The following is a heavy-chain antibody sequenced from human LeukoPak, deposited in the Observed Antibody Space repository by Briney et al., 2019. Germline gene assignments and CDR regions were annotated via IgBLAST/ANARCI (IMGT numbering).Heavy chain of an antibody. Sequence: ASVKVSCKASGYTFTGYYMHWVRQATGQGLEWMGWMNPNSGNTGYAQKFQGRVTMTRNTSISTAYMELSSLRSEDTAVYYCARGLRWYRHFDYWGQGTLVTVSS. J-gene: IGHJ4*02. CDR1: GYTFTGYY. D-gene: IGHD4-17*01. V-gene: IGHV1-8*02. CDR3: ARGLRWYRHFDY. CDR2: MNPNSGNT.